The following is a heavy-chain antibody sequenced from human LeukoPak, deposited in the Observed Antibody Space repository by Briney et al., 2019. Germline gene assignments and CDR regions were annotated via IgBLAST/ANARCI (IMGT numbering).Heavy chain of an antibody. D-gene: IGHD2-2*01. CDR2: INPNRGGT. Sequence: GASVKVSCKASGYTFTGYYMHWVRQAPGQGLEWMGWINPNRGGTNYAQKFQGRVTMTRDTSISTAYMELSRLRSDDTAVYYCARDGGYCSSTSCSQGRGAFDIWGQGTMVTVSS. CDR3: ARDGGYCSSTSCSQGRGAFDI. V-gene: IGHV1-2*02. J-gene: IGHJ3*02. CDR1: GYTFTGYY.